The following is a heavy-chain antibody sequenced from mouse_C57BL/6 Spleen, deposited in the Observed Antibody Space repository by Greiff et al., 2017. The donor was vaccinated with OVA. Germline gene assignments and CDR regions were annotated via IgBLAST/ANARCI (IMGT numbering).Heavy chain of an antibody. V-gene: IGHV1-81*01. CDR2: IYPRSGNT. J-gene: IGHJ3*01. Sequence: VQLQQSGAELARPGASVKLSCKASGYTFTSYGISWVKQRTGQGLEWIGEIYPRSGNTYYNEKFKGKATLTADKSSSTAYMELRSLTSEDSAVYFCGGYSNYVGFAYWGQGTLVTVSA. CDR1: GYTFTSYG. D-gene: IGHD2-5*01. CDR3: GGYSNYVGFAY.